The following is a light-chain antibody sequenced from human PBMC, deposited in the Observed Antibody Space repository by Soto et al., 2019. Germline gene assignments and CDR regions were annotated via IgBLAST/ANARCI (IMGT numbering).Light chain of an antibody. J-gene: IGKJ1*01. CDR2: GAS. CDR1: QSISDT. CDR3: QQYNNRPWT. V-gene: IGKV3-15*01. Sequence: EIVMTQSPATLSVSPGGRATLSCRASQSISDTLAWYQQKPGQAPSLLIYGASKRATGFPARFSGSGSGTDFNLTISSLQSEDFAVYYCQQYNNRPWTFGQGTKVDIK.